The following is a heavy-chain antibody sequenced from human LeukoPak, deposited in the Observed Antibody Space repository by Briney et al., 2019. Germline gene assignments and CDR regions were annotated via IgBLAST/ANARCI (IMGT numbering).Heavy chain of an antibody. CDR2: ISYSGSP. V-gene: IGHV4-59*01. Sequence: SETLSLTCSVSGGSISSDHWSWIRQPPGKGLEWIAFISYSGSPDYNPSLKSRVTISIDTSKNQFSLKLTSVTSADTAVYYCARGGASSRYFNSWGQETLVTVSS. CDR3: ARGGASSRYFNS. D-gene: IGHD6-13*01. J-gene: IGHJ4*02. CDR1: GGSISSDH.